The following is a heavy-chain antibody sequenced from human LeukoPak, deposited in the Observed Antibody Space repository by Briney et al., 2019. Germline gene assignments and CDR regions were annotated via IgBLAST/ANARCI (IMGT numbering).Heavy chain of an antibody. CDR2: IYYSGST. D-gene: IGHD4-23*01. Sequence: PSETLSLTCTVSGGSISSYYWSWIRQPPGKGLEWIGYIYYSGSTNYNPSPKSRVTISVDTSKNQFSLKLSSVTAADTAVYYCARHSVAGIDYWGQGTLVTVSS. CDR3: ARHSVAGIDY. CDR1: GGSISSYY. V-gene: IGHV4-59*08. J-gene: IGHJ4*02.